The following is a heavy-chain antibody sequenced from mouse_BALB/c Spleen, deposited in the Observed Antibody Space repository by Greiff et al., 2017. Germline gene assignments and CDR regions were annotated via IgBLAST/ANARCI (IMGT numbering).Heavy chain of an antibody. CDR2: ISTYYGDA. D-gene: IGHD1-1*01. V-gene: IGHV1S137*01. CDR1: GYTFPDYA. CDR3: ARLEGSSYSNARDY. J-gene: IGHJ4*01. Sequence: QLQQSGAALVRPGVSVKISCKGSGYTFPDYAMPWVKQSHAKSLEWIGGISTYYGDASYNQKFKGKATMTVDKSSSTAYMELARRTSEDPAIYYCARLEGSSYSNARDYGGQGTSVTVSS.